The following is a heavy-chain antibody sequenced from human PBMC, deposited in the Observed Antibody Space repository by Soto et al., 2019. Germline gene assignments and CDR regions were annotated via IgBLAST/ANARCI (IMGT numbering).Heavy chain of an antibody. D-gene: IGHD6-19*01. CDR1: GFTFSSYA. V-gene: IGHV3-23*01. CDR3: AKDYGSGWDLDAFDI. Sequence: AGGSLRLSCAASGFTFSSYAMSWVRQAPGKGLEWVSAISGSGGSTYYADSVKGRFTISRDNSKNTLYLQMNSLRAEDTAVYYCAKDYGSGWDLDAFDIWGQGTMVTVSS. CDR2: ISGSGGST. J-gene: IGHJ3*02.